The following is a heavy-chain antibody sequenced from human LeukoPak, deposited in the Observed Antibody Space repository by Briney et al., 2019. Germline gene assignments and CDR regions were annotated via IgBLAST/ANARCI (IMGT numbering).Heavy chain of an antibody. CDR2: INPNSGGT. V-gene: IGHV1-2*02. J-gene: IGHJ4*02. CDR3: ARDVVVVPAAMYYFDY. CDR1: GYTFTGYY. D-gene: IGHD2-2*01. Sequence: ASVKVSCKASGYTFTGYYMHWVRQAPGQGLEWMGWINPNSGGTNYAQKFQGRVTMTRDTSISTAYMELSRLRSDDTAVYYCARDVVVVPAAMYYFDYWAREPWSPSPQ.